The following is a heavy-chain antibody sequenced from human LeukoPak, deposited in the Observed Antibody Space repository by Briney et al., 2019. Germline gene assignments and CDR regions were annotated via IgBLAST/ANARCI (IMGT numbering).Heavy chain of an antibody. D-gene: IGHD1-1*01. CDR2: IKSKVDGGTT. CDR1: GFTFSSAW. V-gene: IGHV3-15*07. CDR3: IADTPPWNPYGLDY. Sequence: GGSLRLSCAPSGFTFSSAWNHWVRQAPGKGLEWVGRIKSKVDGGTTDYAAPVKGRFTISRDDLENMLYLQMNSLKTEDTAVYYCIADTPPWNPYGLDYWGQGTLVTVSS. J-gene: IGHJ4*02.